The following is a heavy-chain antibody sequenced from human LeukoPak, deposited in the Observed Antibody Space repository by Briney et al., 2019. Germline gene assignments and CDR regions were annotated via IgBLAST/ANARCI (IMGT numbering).Heavy chain of an antibody. CDR1: GLIFNTYS. CDR2: ISSSRGSYI. Sequence: GGSLRLSCVASGLIFNTYSMNWVRQAPGKGLEWVSFISSSRGSYIYYGDSVRGRFTVSRDNAKNLLYLQMNSLRVEDTAVYYCARGTDGYNIDYWGQGTVVTVSS. D-gene: IGHD5-24*01. J-gene: IGHJ4*02. V-gene: IGHV3-21*06. CDR3: ARGTDGYNIDY.